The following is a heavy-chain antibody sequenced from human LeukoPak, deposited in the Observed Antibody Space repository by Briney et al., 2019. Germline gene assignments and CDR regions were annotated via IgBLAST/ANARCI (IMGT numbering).Heavy chain of an antibody. CDR3: AKLQDFYDNSGYSYFDN. CDR2: ITGNALNT. J-gene: IGHJ4*02. D-gene: IGHD3-22*01. Sequence: GGSLRLSCAVSGLTFSNYAMSWVRQAPGKGLEWVSSITGNALNTYHADFIKGRFTISRDDSKNTLYLHLSSLRVEDTAVYYRAKLQDFYDNSGYSYFDNWGQGTLVTVSS. CDR1: GLTFSNYA. V-gene: IGHV3-23*01.